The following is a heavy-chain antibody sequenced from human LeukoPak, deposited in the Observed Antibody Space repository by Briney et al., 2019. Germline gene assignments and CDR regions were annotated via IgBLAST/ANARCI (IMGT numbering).Heavy chain of an antibody. CDR3: ARVRSRIAARPPYYFDY. CDR1: GFTFSDYY. Sequence: PGGSLRLSCAASGFTFSDYYMSWIRQAPGKGLEWVSYISSSGSTIYYADSVKGRFTISRDNAKNSLYLQMNSLRAADTAVYYCARVRSRIAARPPYYFDYWGQGTLVTVSS. V-gene: IGHV3-11*04. J-gene: IGHJ4*02. D-gene: IGHD6-6*01. CDR2: ISSSGSTI.